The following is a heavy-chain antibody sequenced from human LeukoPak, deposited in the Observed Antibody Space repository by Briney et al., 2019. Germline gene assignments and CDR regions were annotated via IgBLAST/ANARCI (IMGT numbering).Heavy chain of an antibody. V-gene: IGHV3-23*01. Sequence: GRSLRLSCAASGFTFSNYAMNWVRQAPGKGLEWVSDISASGGSAYYADSVQGRFTISRDNSKNTLFLQMNGLRAEDTAVYYCAKDWGPGYYDSSGYYYVGRYYFDYWGQGTLVTVSS. D-gene: IGHD3-22*01. CDR2: ISASGGSA. CDR3: AKDWGPGYYDSSGYYYVGRYYFDY. J-gene: IGHJ4*02. CDR1: GFTFSNYA.